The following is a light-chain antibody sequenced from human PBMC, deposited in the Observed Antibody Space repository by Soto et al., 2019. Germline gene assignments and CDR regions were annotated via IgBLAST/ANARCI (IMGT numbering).Light chain of an antibody. J-gene: IGLJ1*01. CDR1: SSNIGAHYD. CDR2: GNS. CDR3: QSYENSLSVYV. V-gene: IGLV1-40*01. Sequence: QSVLTQPPSVSGAPGQRVTISCTGSSSNIGAHYDVHWYQQLPGTAPKLLIYGNSNRPSGVPDRFSGSKSGTSASLAITGLQAEDEADYYCQSYENSLSVYVFGNGTKVTVL.